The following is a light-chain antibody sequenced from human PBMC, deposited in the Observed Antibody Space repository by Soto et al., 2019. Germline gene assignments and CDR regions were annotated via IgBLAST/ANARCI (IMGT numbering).Light chain of an antibody. Sequence: EIVITHSPATLSVSQRDRATLSCGARQSVISFVAYYQKKPGQATRLLFYDASFCAAGIPALCSSGWAANFVLTITSLQDEEDVTFYYQQQRNWRPITFGQGTRLEIK. CDR1: QSVISF. V-gene: IGKV3D-15*01. CDR2: DAS. J-gene: IGKJ5*01. CDR3: QQQRNWRPIT.